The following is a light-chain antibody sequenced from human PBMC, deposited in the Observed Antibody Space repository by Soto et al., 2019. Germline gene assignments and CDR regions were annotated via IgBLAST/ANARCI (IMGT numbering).Light chain of an antibody. CDR3: QQYNSYAIT. V-gene: IGKV1-5*01. Sequence: DIRMTQSPSTLSAPVGDRVTITSRASQGISSWLAWYQQKPGKAPKLLIYDASSLESGVPSRFSGSGSGTEFTLTISSLQPDDFATYYCQQYNSYAITFGQGTRLEIK. CDR1: QGISSW. CDR2: DAS. J-gene: IGKJ5*01.